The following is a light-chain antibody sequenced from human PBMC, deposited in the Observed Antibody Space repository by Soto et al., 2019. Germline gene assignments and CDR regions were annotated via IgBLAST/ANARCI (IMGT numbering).Light chain of an antibody. J-gene: IGKJ1*01. CDR2: GAF. Sequence: DIQMTQYPSSVAAAVGDRVTITCRASQGISQSLAWYQHKPGTAPKLLIFGAFSLQRGVPSRFAGSGSGTDFTLTIKSLQPEDVATYYCQQVTTFPRTFGQGTKVEIK. CDR1: QGISQS. CDR3: QQVTTFPRT. V-gene: IGKV1-12*01.